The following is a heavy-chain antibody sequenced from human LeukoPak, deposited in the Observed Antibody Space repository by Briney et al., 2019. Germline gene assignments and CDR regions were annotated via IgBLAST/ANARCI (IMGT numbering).Heavy chain of an antibody. D-gene: IGHD3/OR15-3a*01. Sequence: SETLSLTCAVYGGSFTDYFWTWIRQSLGKGLEWIGEINDYSGNTNYNPSLKSRVTMSVDTSKNQFSLKLSSVTAADTAVYYCARGDWLLYPGAFDIWGQGTMVTVSS. J-gene: IGHJ3*02. V-gene: IGHV4-34*01. CDR2: INDYSGNT. CDR1: GGSFTDYF. CDR3: ARGDWLLYPGAFDI.